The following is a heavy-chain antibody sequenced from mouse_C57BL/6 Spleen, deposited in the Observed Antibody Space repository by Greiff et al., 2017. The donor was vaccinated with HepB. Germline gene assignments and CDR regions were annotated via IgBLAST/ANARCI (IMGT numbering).Heavy chain of an antibody. D-gene: IGHD2-4*01. J-gene: IGHJ2*01. CDR3: ARGDYDTDYFDY. CDR2: ISDGGSYT. CDR1: GFTFSSYA. V-gene: IGHV5-4*01. Sequence: DVHLVESGGGLVKPGGSLKLSCAASGFTFSSYAMSWVRQTPEKRLEWVATISDGGSYTYYPDNVKGRFTISRDNAKNNLYLQMSHLKSEDTAMYYCARGDYDTDYFDYWGQGTTLTVSS.